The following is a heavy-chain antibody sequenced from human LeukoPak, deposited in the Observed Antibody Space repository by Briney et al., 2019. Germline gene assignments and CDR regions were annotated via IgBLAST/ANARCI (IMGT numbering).Heavy chain of an antibody. CDR1: GVSFRDYY. V-gene: IGHV3-11*01. J-gene: IGHJ4*02. CDR2: ISSSGSTT. CDR3: TTDLGITMVRGVIIL. Sequence: GSLRLSCAASGVSFRDYYMSWIRQAPGKGLEWVSYISSSGSTTYYADSVKGRFTISRDNAKNSLYLQMNSLRAEDTAVYYCTTDLGITMVRGVIILWGQGTLVTVSS. D-gene: IGHD3-10*01.